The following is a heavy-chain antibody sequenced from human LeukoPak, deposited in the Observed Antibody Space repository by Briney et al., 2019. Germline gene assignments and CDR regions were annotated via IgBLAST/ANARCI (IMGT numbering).Heavy chain of an antibody. CDR1: GFTFGDYY. J-gene: IGHJ4*02. D-gene: IGHD1-26*01. CDR3: AGVGYSGSPGDY. CDR2: ISSRSGSSI. V-gene: IGHV3-11*04. Sequence: GGSLRLSCAASGFTFGDYYMTWIRQAPGKGLEWVSYISSRSGSSIYCGDSVKGRFTVSRDNAKNSLYLQLNSLRGEDTAVYYCAGVGYSGSPGDYWGQGTLVTVSS.